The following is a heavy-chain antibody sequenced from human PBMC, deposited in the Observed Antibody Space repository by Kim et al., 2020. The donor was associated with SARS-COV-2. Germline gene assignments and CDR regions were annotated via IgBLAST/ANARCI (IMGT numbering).Heavy chain of an antibody. CDR2: IYYSGRT. J-gene: IGHJ4*02. D-gene: IGHD3-22*01. CDR3: ARLNYYDSSGYYEFDY. V-gene: IGHV4-39*01. Sequence: SETLSLTCTASGGSISSSSYYWGWIRQPPGKGLVWIGSIYYSGRTYYNPSLKSRVTISVDTTKNQFLLKLSSVTAADTAVYYCARLNYYDSSGYYEFDYWGQGTLVTVSS. CDR1: GGSISSSSYY.